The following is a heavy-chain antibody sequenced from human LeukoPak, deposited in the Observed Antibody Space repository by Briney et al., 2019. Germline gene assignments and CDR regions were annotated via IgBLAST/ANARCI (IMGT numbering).Heavy chain of an antibody. CDR2: IKQDGSEK. Sequence: GGSLRLSCAASGFTFSSYWMSWVRQAPGKGLEWVAYIKQDGSEKYYVDSVKGRFTISRDNAKNSLYLQMNSLRAEDTAVYYCARDYSSGWYDYWGQGTLVTVSS. D-gene: IGHD6-19*01. CDR3: ARDYSSGWYDY. J-gene: IGHJ4*02. CDR1: GFTFSSYW. V-gene: IGHV3-7*03.